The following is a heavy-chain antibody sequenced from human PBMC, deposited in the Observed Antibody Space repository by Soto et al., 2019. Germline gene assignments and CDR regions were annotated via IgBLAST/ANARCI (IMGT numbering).Heavy chain of an antibody. Sequence: QVQLVQSGAEVKKPGSSVKVSCRASGGSFRNYVMSWVRQAPGQGLGWMGGIIPVFETGTYAQKFHGRVTITADDSTSTASMEMSNLRSEDRAVYFCTFHSDSNSYSRFDFWGQGTLVTVSS. CDR3: TFHSDSNSYSRFDF. CDR1: GGSFRNYV. CDR2: IIPVFETG. V-gene: IGHV1-69*01. D-gene: IGHD4-4*01. J-gene: IGHJ4*02.